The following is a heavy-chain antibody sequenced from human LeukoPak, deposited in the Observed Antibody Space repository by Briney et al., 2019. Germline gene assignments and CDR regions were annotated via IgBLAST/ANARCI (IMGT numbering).Heavy chain of an antibody. D-gene: IGHD5-12*01. CDR2: INTSGSS. V-gene: IGHV4-4*07. Sequence: SETLSLTCTVSGNSISSYYWSWIRQPAGKGLECIGRINTSGSSNYNPSLKSRVIMSVDTSKNQFSLKLSSVTAADTAVYYCARGTGYSAYDRVYYMDVWGKGTTVTISS. CDR1: GNSISSYY. J-gene: IGHJ6*03. CDR3: ARGTGYSAYDRVYYMDV.